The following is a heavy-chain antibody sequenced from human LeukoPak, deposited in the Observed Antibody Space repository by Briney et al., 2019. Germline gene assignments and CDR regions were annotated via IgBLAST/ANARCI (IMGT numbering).Heavy chain of an antibody. D-gene: IGHD3-3*01. CDR2: ISRSSSTN. Sequence: LSLTCTVSGASLRSNNCYWICIPQAPGKELVGVTYISRSSSTNSYPDSVKTLFTISSNNAKNLQYLQMNSLKAADKACCYCAGDRGGRFLEWSRPYNWFGPWGQGTLVTVSS. CDR3: AGDRGGRFLEWSRPYNWFGP. CDR1: GASLRSNNCY. V-gene: IGHV3-11*01. J-gene: IGHJ5*02.